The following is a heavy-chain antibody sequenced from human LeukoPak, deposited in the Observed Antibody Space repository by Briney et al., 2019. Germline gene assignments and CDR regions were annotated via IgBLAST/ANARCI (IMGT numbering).Heavy chain of an antibody. Sequence: ASVKVSCKASGYTFTGYYMHWVRQAPGQGLEWMGWINPNSGGTNYAQKFQGRVTMTRDTSISTAYMELSRLRSDDTAVYYCARGYYDFWSGYRANYFDYWGQGTLVTVSS. V-gene: IGHV1-2*02. CDR1: GYTFTGYY. CDR3: ARGYYDFWSGYRANYFDY. CDR2: INPNSGGT. D-gene: IGHD3-3*01. J-gene: IGHJ4*02.